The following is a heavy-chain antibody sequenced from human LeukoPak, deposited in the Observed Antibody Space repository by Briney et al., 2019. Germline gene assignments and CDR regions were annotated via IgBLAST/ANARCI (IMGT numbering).Heavy chain of an antibody. Sequence: SETLSLTCTVSGVSISSSNKFWGWHRQPPGEGLEWIGSVHYSGTTYYTPSLKGRVTISVDTYKNQFSLKLSSVTAADTAVYYCARHEEEDGYNAKTFGYWGQGTLVTVSS. CDR3: ARHEEEDGYNAKTFGY. CDR1: GVSISSSNKF. V-gene: IGHV4-39*01. CDR2: VHYSGTT. J-gene: IGHJ4*02. D-gene: IGHD5-24*01.